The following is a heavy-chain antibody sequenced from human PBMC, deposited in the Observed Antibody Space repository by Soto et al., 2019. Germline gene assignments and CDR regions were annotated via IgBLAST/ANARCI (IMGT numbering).Heavy chain of an antibody. D-gene: IGHD4-17*01. CDR3: ARSPYGDYRYYFDY. J-gene: IGHJ4*02. Sequence: QVQLVQSGAEGKKPGASVKVSCKASGYTCTGYYIHWVRQAPGQGLEWMAWINPNSGGTDYAQKFQGWVTMTRDTSSSTAYMELSRLKSDDAAVYYCARSPYGDYRYYFDYWGQGTLVTVSS. V-gene: IGHV1-2*04. CDR2: INPNSGGT. CDR1: GYTCTGYY.